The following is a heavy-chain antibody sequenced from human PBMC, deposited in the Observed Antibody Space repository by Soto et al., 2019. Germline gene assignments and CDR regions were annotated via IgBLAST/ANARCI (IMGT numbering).Heavy chain of an antibody. D-gene: IGHD6-13*01. J-gene: IGHJ6*02. CDR1: GYTFNNYG. V-gene: IGHV1-8*02. CDR3: ARRGYSSSWYYYYYYGMDV. Sequence: ASVKVSCKASGYTFNNYGISWVRQAPGQGLEWMGWISAYNGNTGYAQKFQGRVTMTRNTSISTAYMELSSLRSEDTAVYYCARRGYSSSWYYYYYYGMDVWGQGTTVTVSS. CDR2: ISAYNGNT.